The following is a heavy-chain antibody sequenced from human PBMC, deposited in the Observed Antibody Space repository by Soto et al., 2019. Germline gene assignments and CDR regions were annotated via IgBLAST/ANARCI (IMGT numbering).Heavy chain of an antibody. CDR2: ISGNGADT. D-gene: IGHD2-2*02. J-gene: IGHJ6*02. Sequence: PLGSLRLSCAASGFTCSSYDMSWVRQAPGKGLEWVSAISGNGADTTYADSVKGRFTISRDNSKDTLFLQMNSLRAEDTALYFCAKDGTTAGIHYYAMDVWGQGTTVTVSS. CDR1: GFTCSSYD. V-gene: IGHV3-23*01. CDR3: AKDGTTAGIHYYAMDV.